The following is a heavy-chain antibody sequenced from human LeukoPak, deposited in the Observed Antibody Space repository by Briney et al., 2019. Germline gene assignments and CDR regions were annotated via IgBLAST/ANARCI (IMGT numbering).Heavy chain of an antibody. CDR3: ATAVRYDSSATGDY. D-gene: IGHD3-22*01. CDR1: GGTFSSYT. J-gene: IGHJ4*02. V-gene: IGHV1-69*02. CDR2: IIPILGIA. Sequence: ASVKVSCKASGGTFSSYTISWVRQAPGQGLEWMGRIIPILGIANYAQKFQGRVTITADKSTSAAYMELSSLRFEDTAVYYCATAVRYDSSATGDYWGQGTLVTVSS.